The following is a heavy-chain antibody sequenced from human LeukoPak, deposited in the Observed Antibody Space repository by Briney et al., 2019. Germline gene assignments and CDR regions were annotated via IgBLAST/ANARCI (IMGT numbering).Heavy chain of an antibody. J-gene: IGHJ5*02. CDR3: ARTSDGNWFDP. CDR1: GFTFDDYG. Sequence: PGGSLRLSCAASGFTFDDYGMSWVRQGPGKGLEWVSGINWNGGNTGYADSVKGRSTIFRDNAKNSLYLEMDSLRVEDTALYYCARTSDGNWFDPWGQGTLVTVSS. V-gene: IGHV3-20*04. D-gene: IGHD1-26*01. CDR2: INWNGGNT.